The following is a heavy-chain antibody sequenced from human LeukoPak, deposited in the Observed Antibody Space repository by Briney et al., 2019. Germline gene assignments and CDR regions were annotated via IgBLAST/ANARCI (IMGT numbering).Heavy chain of an antibody. Sequence: PGGSLRLSCAASGFSVSSNYMSWVRQAPGKGLEWVSVIYTGGPTYYADSVKGRFTISRDNSKNTLYLQMNSLRAEDTAVYYCARDEYDILTGHYVGAYWGQGTLVTVSS. CDR1: GFSVSSNY. CDR3: ARDEYDILTGHYVGAY. CDR2: IYTGGPT. D-gene: IGHD3-9*01. V-gene: IGHV3-66*01. J-gene: IGHJ4*02.